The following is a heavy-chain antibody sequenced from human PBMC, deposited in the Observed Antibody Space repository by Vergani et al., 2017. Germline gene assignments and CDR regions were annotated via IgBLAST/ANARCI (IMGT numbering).Heavy chain of an antibody. CDR2: INTYNGNT. Sequence: QVKLVQSGVEVKKPGASVKVSCKASGYTFTSYGISWVRQAPGQGLEWMGWINTYNGNTNYAQKVQGRVTMTTDTSTRTAYMELRSLRSDDTAVYYCARDLRMTPFYGLDVWGQGTTVTVTS. V-gene: IGHV1-18*01. J-gene: IGHJ6*02. CDR3: ARDLRMTPFYGLDV. CDR1: GYTFTSYG. D-gene: IGHD2-8*01.